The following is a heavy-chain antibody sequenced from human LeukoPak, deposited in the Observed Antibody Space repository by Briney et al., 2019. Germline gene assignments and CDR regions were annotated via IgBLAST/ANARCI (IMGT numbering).Heavy chain of an antibody. Sequence: PSETLSLTCTVPGGSISSFYWSWIRQPPGKGLEWIGYIYYSGSTNYNPSLKSRVTISVDTSKNQFSLKLSSVTAADTAVYYCARAVPAAIWCGVDVWGKGTTVTVSS. CDR1: GGSISSFY. CDR2: IYYSGST. D-gene: IGHD2-2*01. V-gene: IGHV4-59*01. J-gene: IGHJ6*04. CDR3: ARAVPAAIWCGVDV.